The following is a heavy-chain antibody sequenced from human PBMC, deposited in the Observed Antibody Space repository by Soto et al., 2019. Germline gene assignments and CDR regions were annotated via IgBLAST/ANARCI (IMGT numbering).Heavy chain of an antibody. Sequence: SETLSLTCAVYGGSFSGYYWSWIRQPPGKGLEWIGEINHSGSTNYNPSLKSRVTISVDTSKNQFSLKLSSVTAADTAVYYCARGQTTGYNWNYYYYYGMDVWGQGTTVTVSS. CDR2: INHSGST. CDR3: ARGQTTGYNWNYYYYYGMDV. D-gene: IGHD1-20*01. V-gene: IGHV4-34*01. J-gene: IGHJ6*02. CDR1: GGSFSGYY.